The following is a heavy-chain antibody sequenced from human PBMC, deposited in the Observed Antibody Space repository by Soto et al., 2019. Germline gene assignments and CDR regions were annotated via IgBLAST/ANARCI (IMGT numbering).Heavy chain of an antibody. J-gene: IGHJ4*02. CDR3: AREGGDHSSPDY. CDR1: GGSISSGDYY. V-gene: IGHV4-30-4*01. D-gene: IGHD6-19*01. Sequence: SETLSLTCTVSGGSISSGDYYWSWIRQPPGKGLEWIGYIYYSGSTYYNPSLKSRVTISVDTSKNQFSLKLSSVTAADTAVYYCAREGGDHSSPDYWGQGTLVTVSS. CDR2: IYYSGST.